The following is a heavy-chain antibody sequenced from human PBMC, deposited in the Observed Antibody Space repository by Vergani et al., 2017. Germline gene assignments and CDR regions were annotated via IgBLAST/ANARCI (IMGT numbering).Heavy chain of an antibody. V-gene: IGHV4-4*02. Sequence: GQLVESGGGLVKPGGSLRLSCAASEFTFSDVWMSWVRQPPGKGLEWIGEICHTEDTKYSPSLKSRVTVSVDESRNLFSLRLNSVTAADTAVYYCATIGYRRWGYYFDYWGQGILVTVSS. CDR3: ATIGYRRWGYYFDY. D-gene: IGHD2-2*02. CDR2: ICHTEDT. CDR1: EFTFSDVW. J-gene: IGHJ4*02.